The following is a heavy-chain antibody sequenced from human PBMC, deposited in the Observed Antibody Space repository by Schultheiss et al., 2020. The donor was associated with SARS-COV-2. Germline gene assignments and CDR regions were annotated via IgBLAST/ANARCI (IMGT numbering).Heavy chain of an antibody. V-gene: IGHV3-23*01. CDR2: ISGSGGST. Sequence: GESLKISCAASGFTFSSYAMSWVRQAPGKGLEWVSAISGSGGSTYYADSVKGLFTISRDNSKNTLYLQMNSLRAEDTAVYYCAKAPDYYYDSSGPRPWYFDLWGRGTLVTVSS. D-gene: IGHD3-22*01. CDR3: AKAPDYYYDSSGPRPWYFDL. J-gene: IGHJ2*01. CDR1: GFTFSSYA.